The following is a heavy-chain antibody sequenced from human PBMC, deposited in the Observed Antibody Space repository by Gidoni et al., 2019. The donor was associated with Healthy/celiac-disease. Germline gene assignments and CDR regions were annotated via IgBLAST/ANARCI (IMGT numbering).Heavy chain of an antibody. CDR3: ARDRLEHYYYYGMDV. J-gene: IGHJ6*02. D-gene: IGHD1-1*01. Sequence: EVQLVESGGGLVKPGGYLRLSCAASGFTFSSYSLNWVRQAPGKGLEWVSSISSSSSYIYYADSVKGRFTISRDNAKNSLYLQMNSLRAEDTAVYYCARDRLEHYYYYGMDVWGQGTTVTVSS. V-gene: IGHV3-21*01. CDR1: GFTFSSYS. CDR2: ISSSSSYI.